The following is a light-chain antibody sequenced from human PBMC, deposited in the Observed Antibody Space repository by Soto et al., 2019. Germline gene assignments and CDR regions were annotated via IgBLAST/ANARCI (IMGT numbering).Light chain of an antibody. Sequence: EVVLTQSPATLSLSPVDRATLSCMASQSVSSYFAWYQQKPGQAPRLLIYDASNRATGIPARFSGSGSGTDFTLTISSLEAEDFAVYYCQQRSIWPLTFGQGTRLEIK. CDR1: QSVSSY. V-gene: IGKV3-11*01. CDR3: QQRSIWPLT. CDR2: DAS. J-gene: IGKJ5*01.